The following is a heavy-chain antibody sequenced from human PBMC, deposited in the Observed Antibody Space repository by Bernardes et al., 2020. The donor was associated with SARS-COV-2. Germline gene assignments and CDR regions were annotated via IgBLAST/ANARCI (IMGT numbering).Heavy chain of an antibody. Sequence: GGSLRLSCAASGFAFDDYVMNWVRQGPGKGLEWVSGISWSGRTIGYADSVKGRFTISRDNAKNSLYLQMNSLRPEDTALYYCAKDVVDYGTEIWGQGTTVIVSS. CDR1: GFAFDDYV. CDR2: ISWSGRTI. V-gene: IGHV3-9*01. J-gene: IGHJ6*02. CDR3: AKDVVDYGTEI. D-gene: IGHD6-6*01.